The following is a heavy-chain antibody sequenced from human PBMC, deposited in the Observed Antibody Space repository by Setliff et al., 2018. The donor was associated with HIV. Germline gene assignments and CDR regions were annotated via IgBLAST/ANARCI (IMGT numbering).Heavy chain of an antibody. D-gene: IGHD6-13*01. J-gene: IGHJ4*02. CDR3: VKEYHTTATDTRVANYFDY. Sequence: ASVKVSCKASGYTFTSCFMHWVRQAPGQGLEYMGIINPSDGPTDYTQKFQDRVTMTSDTSTSTVYMELRSLRSEDTSIYYCVKEYHTTATDTRVANYFDYWGQGTLVTVSS. CDR1: GYTFTSCF. V-gene: IGHV1-46*01. CDR2: INPSDGPT.